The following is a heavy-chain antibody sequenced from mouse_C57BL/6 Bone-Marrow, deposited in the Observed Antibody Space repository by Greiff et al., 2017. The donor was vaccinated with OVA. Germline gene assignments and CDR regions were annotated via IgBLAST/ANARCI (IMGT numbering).Heavy chain of an antibody. CDR3: AREGYGNYPAWFAY. CDR2: IDPSDSYT. CDR1: GYTFTSYW. V-gene: IGHV1-69*01. D-gene: IGHD2-10*02. Sequence: QVQLQQSGAELVMPGASVKLSCKASGYTFTSYWMHWVKQRPGPGLEWIGEIDPSDSYTNYNQKFKGKSTLTVDKSSSTAYMQLSSLTSEDSAVYYCAREGYGNYPAWFAYWGQGTLVTVSA. J-gene: IGHJ3*01.